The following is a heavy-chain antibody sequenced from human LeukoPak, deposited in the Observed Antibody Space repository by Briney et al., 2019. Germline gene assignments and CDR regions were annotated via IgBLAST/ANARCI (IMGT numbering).Heavy chain of an antibody. D-gene: IGHD2-2*01. V-gene: IGHV3-7*01. Sequence: GGSLRLSCAASGFTFSSYWMSWVRQAPGKGLEWVANIKQDGSEKYYVDSVKGRFTISRDNAKNSLYLQMNNLRPEDTAVFYCARGQGYESYYYMDVWGKGTTVSVSS. CDR1: GFTFSSYW. CDR2: IKQDGSEK. J-gene: IGHJ6*03. CDR3: ARGQGYESYYYMDV.